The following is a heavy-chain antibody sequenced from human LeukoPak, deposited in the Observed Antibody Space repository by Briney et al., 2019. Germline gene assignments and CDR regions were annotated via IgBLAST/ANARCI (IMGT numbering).Heavy chain of an antibody. D-gene: IGHD6-13*01. CDR2: ISGSGGST. V-gene: IGHV3-23*01. Sequence: GGSLRLSCAASGFTFSSYAMSWVRQAPGKGLEWVSAISGSGGSTYYADSVKGRFTISRDNSKNTLYLQMNSLRAEDTAVYCCATQQGIAAAGTEDYFDYWGQGTLVTVSS. CDR3: ATQQGIAAAGTEDYFDY. J-gene: IGHJ4*02. CDR1: GFTFSSYA.